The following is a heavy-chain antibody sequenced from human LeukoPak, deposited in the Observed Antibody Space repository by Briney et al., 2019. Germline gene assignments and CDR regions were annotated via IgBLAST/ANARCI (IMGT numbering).Heavy chain of an antibody. CDR1: GGSISSYY. CDR2: IYTSGST. Sequence: PSETLSLTCTVSGGSISSYYWSWIRQPAGKGLEWIGRIYTSGSTNYNPSLKSRVTMSVDTSKNQFSLKLSSVTAADTAVYYCARGPLSSITIFGVVTPYYYYYMDVWGKGTTVTVSS. D-gene: IGHD3-3*01. J-gene: IGHJ6*03. V-gene: IGHV4-4*07. CDR3: ARGPLSSITIFGVVTPYYYYYMDV.